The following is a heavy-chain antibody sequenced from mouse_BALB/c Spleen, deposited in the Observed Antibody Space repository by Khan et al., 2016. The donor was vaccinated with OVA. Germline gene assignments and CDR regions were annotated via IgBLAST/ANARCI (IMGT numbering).Heavy chain of an antibody. CDR2: IWGGGSK. Sequence: QVRLQQSGPGLVAPSQSLSITCTVSGFSLTDYGVSWIRQPPGKGLEWLGVIWGGGSKYYNSALKSRLSIRKDKSKSQVFLKMSSLQTDDTSMYYCAKGVWSYYYALDYWGQGTSVTVSS. CDR3: AKGVWSYYYALDY. J-gene: IGHJ4*01. V-gene: IGHV2-6-5*01. CDR1: GFSLTDYG.